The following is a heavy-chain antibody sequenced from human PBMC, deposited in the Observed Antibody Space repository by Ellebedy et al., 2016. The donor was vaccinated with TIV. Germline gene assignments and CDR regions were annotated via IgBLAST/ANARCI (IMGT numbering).Heavy chain of an antibody. CDR1: GDKFHTHY. Sequence: GESLKISXRDSGDKFHTHYIGWVRQVPGKGLEWMGIIYLHDSQATYSPSFEGQVTISADKSTKAAFLQWSSLQASDTAMYFCASPGTIGPQDTFDSWGQGTMVTVSS. CDR3: ASPGTIGPQDTFDS. CDR2: IYLHDSQA. D-gene: IGHD3-9*01. J-gene: IGHJ3*02. V-gene: IGHV5-51*01.